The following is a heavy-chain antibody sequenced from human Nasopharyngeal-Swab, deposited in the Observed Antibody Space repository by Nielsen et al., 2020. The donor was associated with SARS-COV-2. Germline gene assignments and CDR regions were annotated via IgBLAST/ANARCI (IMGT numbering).Heavy chain of an antibody. Sequence: GESLKIYCAASGFTFSSYDMHWVRQATGKGLEWVSAIGTAGDTYYPGSVKGRFTIYRVNAKNSLYLQMTSLRAEDTAVYYCARGGRRAAAGVLLTVYYYYMDVGGKGTTVTVSS. V-gene: IGHV3-13*01. CDR3: ARGGRRAAAGVLLTVYYYYMDV. D-gene: IGHD6-13*01. CDR2: IGTAGDT. J-gene: IGHJ6*03. CDR1: GFTFSSYD.